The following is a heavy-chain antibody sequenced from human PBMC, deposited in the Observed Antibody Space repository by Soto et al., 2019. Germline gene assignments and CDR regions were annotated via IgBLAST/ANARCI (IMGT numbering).Heavy chain of an antibody. V-gene: IGHV4-59*12. CDR2: ISYSGST. D-gene: IGHD6-19*01. Sequence: SETLSLTCTVSGDSSDNYYWSWIRQPPGKGLEWIGYISYSGSTKYNPSLKGRVTISVDGPKNQFSLKLSSVTAADTAVYYCARRIAVALYYYGMDVWGQGTTVTV. CDR3: ARRIAVALYYYGMDV. CDR1: GDSSDNYY. J-gene: IGHJ6*02.